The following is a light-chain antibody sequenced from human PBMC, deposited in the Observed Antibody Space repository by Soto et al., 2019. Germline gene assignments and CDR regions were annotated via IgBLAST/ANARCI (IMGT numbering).Light chain of an antibody. V-gene: IGLV2-14*01. Sequence: QSALTQPASVSGAPGQSIAISCTGTSSDVGSFNFVSWYQQHPGKVPKLIIYEVINRPSGVSSRFSGSKSGDTASLIISGLQAEDEADYYCLSWTTRRALVFGGGTKLTVL. CDR3: LSWTTRRALV. CDR1: SSDVGSFNF. CDR2: EVI. J-gene: IGLJ2*01.